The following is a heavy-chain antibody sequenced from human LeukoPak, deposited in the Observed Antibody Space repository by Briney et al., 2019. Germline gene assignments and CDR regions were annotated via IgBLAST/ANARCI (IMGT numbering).Heavy chain of an antibody. CDR1: GFTFGDYY. J-gene: IGHJ4*02. D-gene: IGHD3-9*01. CDR3: ARSTSRGRYFDWPTEFDY. V-gene: IGHV3-11*01. CDR2: ISSSGSTI. Sequence: PGGSLRLSCAASGFTFGDYYMSWIRQAPGKGLEWVSYISSSGSTIYYADSVKGRFTISRDNAKNSLYLQMNSLRAEDTAVYYCARSTSRGRYFDWPTEFDYWGQGTLVTVSS.